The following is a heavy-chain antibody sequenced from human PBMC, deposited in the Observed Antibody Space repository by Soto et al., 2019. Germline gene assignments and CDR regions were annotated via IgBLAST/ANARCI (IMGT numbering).Heavy chain of an antibody. Sequence: GESLKISCKGSGYSFTSYWISWVRQMPGKGLEWMGRIDPSDSYTNYSPSFQGHVTTSADKSISTAYLQWSSLKASDTAMYYCARHDDGSGTYYYWGQGTLVTVSS. CDR2: IDPSDSYT. CDR3: ARHDDGSGTYYY. J-gene: IGHJ4*02. D-gene: IGHD3-10*01. CDR1: GYSFTSYW. V-gene: IGHV5-10-1*01.